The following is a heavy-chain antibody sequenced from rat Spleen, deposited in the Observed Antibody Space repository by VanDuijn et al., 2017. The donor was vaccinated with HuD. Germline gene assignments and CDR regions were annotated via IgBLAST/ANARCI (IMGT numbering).Heavy chain of an antibody. CDR1: GFSLTSNG. CDR2: ISSGGST. V-gene: IGHV2S12*01. J-gene: IGHJ2*01. D-gene: IGHD1-4*01. Sequence: QVQLKESGPGLVQPSQTLSLTCTVSGFSLTSNGVSWVRQPPGKGLEWIAAISSGGSTYYNTALKSRLSISRDTSKSQVFLKMNSLQTEDTAIYFCTRELPGYPSLYWGQGVMVTVSS. CDR3: TRELPGYPSLY.